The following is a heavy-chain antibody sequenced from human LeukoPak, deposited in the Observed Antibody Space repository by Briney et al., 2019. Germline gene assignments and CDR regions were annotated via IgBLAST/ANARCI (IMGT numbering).Heavy chain of an antibody. J-gene: IGHJ4*02. V-gene: IGHV3-30*03. CDR1: GFTFSSYG. Sequence: GGSLRLSCAASGFTFSSYGMHWVRQAPGKGLEWVAVISYDGSNKYYADSVKGRFTISRDNSKNTLYLQMNSLRAEDTAVYYCVRARAEAGTGLDYWGQGTLVTVSS. CDR3: VRARAEAGTGLDY. D-gene: IGHD6-19*01. CDR2: ISYDGSNK.